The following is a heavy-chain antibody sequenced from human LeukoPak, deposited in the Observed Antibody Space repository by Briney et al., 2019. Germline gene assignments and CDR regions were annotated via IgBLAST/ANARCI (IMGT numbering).Heavy chain of an antibody. CDR2: LTRGSSNI. J-gene: IGHJ6*03. V-gene: IGHV3-48*01. D-gene: IGHD1-1*01. Sequence: PGGSLRLSCEASGFPFMTYAMNWIRQSPGKGLEWVAFLTRGSSNIQYAESVKGRFTISRDNGKDSLFLQMNSLRAEDTAVYYCARVAPVHEYYNSYMDVWGKGTTVTVSS. CDR3: ARVAPVHEYYNSYMDV. CDR1: GFPFMTYA.